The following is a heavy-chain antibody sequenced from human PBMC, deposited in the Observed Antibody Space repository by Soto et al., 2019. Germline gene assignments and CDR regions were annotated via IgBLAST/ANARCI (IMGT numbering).Heavy chain of an antibody. CDR2: ISGSGSYT. J-gene: IGHJ4*02. CDR1: GFTFNNYA. Sequence: EVQLLESGGGLVQRGDSLRLSCAASGFTFNNYAMTWVRQAPGKRLEWVSVISGSGSYTYYPDPVKGRFTISRDSFKNTLYLQMNSLRADDTAVYYCARVGRMTTVVSHFDYWGRGTLVTVSS. CDR3: ARVGRMTTVVSHFDY. V-gene: IGHV3-23*01. D-gene: IGHD4-17*01.